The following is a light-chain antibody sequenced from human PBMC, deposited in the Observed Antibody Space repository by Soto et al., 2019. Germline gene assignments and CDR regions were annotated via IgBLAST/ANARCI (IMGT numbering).Light chain of an antibody. Sequence: IQMTQSPSSLSASVGDTVTITCRASQTISFYLNWYQQKPGRTPNLLIYATSSLQSEVTSRFDGSGSGTEFTLTISSLQPDDFATYYCQQRFSTPHTFGQGTKLELK. CDR3: QQRFSTPHT. V-gene: IGKV1-39*01. J-gene: IGKJ2*01. CDR1: QTISFY. CDR2: ATS.